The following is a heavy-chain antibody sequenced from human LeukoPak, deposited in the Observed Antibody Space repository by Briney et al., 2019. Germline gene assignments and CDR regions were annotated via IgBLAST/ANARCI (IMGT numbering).Heavy chain of an antibody. CDR3: ARARDTYYYGSGSYYHPPAFDY. D-gene: IGHD3-10*01. CDR1: GYTFTGYY. V-gene: IGHV1-2*02. CDR2: INPNSGGT. Sequence: GASVKVSCKASGYTFTGYYLHWVRQAPGQGLEWMGWINPNSGGTNYAQKFQGRVTMTRDTSISTAYMELSRLRSDDTAVYYCARARDTYYYGSGSYYHPPAFDYWGQGTLVTVSS. J-gene: IGHJ4*02.